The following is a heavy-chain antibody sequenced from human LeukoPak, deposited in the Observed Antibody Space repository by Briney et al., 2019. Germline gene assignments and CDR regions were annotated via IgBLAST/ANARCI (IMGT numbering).Heavy chain of an antibody. D-gene: IGHD2-21*01. CDR3: ASGDGYLQPY. CDR1: GFSVSGKF. Sequence: GGSLRLSCAASGFSVSGKFMSWVRQAPGKGLEWVSIIHYDGKIRYAGSVGGRFTIYRDDSENTLFLQMNSLRVDDTAVYFCASGDGYLQPYWGQGTLVTVSS. J-gene: IGHJ4*02. CDR2: IHYDGKI. V-gene: IGHV3-53*01.